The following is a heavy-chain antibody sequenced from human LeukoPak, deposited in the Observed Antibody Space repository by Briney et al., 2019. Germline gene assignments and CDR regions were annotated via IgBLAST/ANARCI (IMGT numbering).Heavy chain of an antibody. Sequence: AGGPLRLSCAASGFTFDSYWMHWVRQAPGTGLVWVSRINIDGSTTTYANSVKGQFTISRDNAKNTLYLQMSSLRAEDTAVYYCARDHIAVAGIKWFDPWGQGTLVSVSS. CDR3: ARDHIAVAGIKWFDP. CDR1: GFTFDSYW. J-gene: IGHJ5*02. CDR2: INIDGSTT. D-gene: IGHD6-19*01. V-gene: IGHV3-74*01.